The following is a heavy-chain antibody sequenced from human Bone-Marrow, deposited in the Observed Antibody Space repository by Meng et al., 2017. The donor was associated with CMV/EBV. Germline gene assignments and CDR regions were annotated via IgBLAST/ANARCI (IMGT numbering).Heavy chain of an antibody. CDR1: GFTFSTYS. J-gene: IGHJ4*02. Sequence: LSLTCAASGFTFSTYSINWVRQAPGKGLEWVSSITSVGTYIYYADSVKGRFTISRDNAKNSLYLQMNSLRAEDTAVYYCARERYDSSGYYLFDYWGQGTLVTVSS. CDR2: ITSVGTYI. V-gene: IGHV3-21*01. CDR3: ARERYDSSGYYLFDY. D-gene: IGHD3-22*01.